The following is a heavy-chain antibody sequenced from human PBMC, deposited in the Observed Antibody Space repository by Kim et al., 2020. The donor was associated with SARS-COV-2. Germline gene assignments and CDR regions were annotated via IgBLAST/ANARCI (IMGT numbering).Heavy chain of an antibody. V-gene: IGHV3-48*03. CDR1: GFTFSSYE. CDR2: ISSSGSTI. CDR3: ARERFGELPANWFDP. Sequence: LSLTCAASGFTFSSYEMNWVRQAPGKGLEWVSYISSSGSTIYYADSVKGRFTISRDNAKNSLYLQMNSLRAEDTAVYYCARERFGELPANWFDPWGQGTLVTVSS. D-gene: IGHD3-10*01. J-gene: IGHJ5*02.